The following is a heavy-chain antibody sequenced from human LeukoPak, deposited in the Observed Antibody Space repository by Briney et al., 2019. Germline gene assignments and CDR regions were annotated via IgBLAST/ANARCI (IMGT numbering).Heavy chain of an antibody. CDR1: GFTFDDYA. CDR3: AKDMTDSSGYFDY. D-gene: IGHD3-22*01. V-gene: IGHV3-9*01. Sequence: GGSLRLSCAASGFTFDDYAMHWVRQAPGKGLEWVSGISWNSGSIGYADSVKGRFTISRDNAKNSLYLQTNSLRAEDTALYYCAKDMTDSSGYFDYWGQGTLVTVSS. CDR2: ISWNSGSI. J-gene: IGHJ4*02.